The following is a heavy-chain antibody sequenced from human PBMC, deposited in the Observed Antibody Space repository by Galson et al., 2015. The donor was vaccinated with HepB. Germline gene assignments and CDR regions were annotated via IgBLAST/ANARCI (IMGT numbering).Heavy chain of an antibody. D-gene: IGHD3-16*01. J-gene: IGHJ4*02. V-gene: IGHV4-4*02. CDR1: GGSISSTNW. Sequence: TLSLTCAVSGGSISSTNWWSWVRQSPGKGLEWIGAISHSGNTNYSPSLKSRVFISVDKSKNQFSLRLNSVTVADTAIYYCASGGWRSDYWGQGTLVTVSS. CDR3: ASGGWRSDY. CDR2: ISHSGNT.